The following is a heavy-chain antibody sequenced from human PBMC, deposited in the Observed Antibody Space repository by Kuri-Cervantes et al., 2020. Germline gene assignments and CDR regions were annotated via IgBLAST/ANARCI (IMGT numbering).Heavy chain of an antibody. Sequence: GESLKISCAASGFTFSSYDMHWVRQATGKGLEWASAIGTAGDTYYPGSVKGRFTISRENAKNSLYLQMNSLGAGDTAVYYCARDLQVQLEGTMDVWGQGTTVTVSS. D-gene: IGHD1-1*01. CDR3: ARDLQVQLEGTMDV. CDR1: GFTFSSYD. V-gene: IGHV3-13*01. CDR2: IGTAGDT. J-gene: IGHJ6*02.